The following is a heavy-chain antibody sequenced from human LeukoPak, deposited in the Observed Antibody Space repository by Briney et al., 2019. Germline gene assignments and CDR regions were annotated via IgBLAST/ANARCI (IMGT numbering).Heavy chain of an antibody. CDR3: ARGPLIVVVPAAPRGWFDP. J-gene: IGHJ5*02. CDR2: INHSGST. Sequence: SETLSLTCAVYGGSFSGYYWSWIRQPPGKGLEWIGEINHSGSTNYNPSLKSRVTISVDTSKNQFSLKLSSVTAADTAVYYCARGPLIVVVPAAPRGWFDPWGQGTLVTVSS. CDR1: GGSFSGYY. V-gene: IGHV4-34*01. D-gene: IGHD2-2*01.